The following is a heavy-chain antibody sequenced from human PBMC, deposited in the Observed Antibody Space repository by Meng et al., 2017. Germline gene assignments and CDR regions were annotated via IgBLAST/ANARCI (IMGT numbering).Heavy chain of an antibody. CDR2: IIPIFGTA. D-gene: IGHD3-3*01. J-gene: IGHJ6*02. CDR3: ATTRKLRFLEWRKPCRGMDV. V-gene: IGHV1-69*13. CDR1: GGTFSSYA. Sequence: SVKVSCKASGGTFSSYAISWVRQAPGQGLEWMGGIIPIFGTANYAQKFQGRVTITADESTSTAYMELSSLRSEDTAVYYCATTRKLRFLEWRKPCRGMDVWGQGTTVTVSS.